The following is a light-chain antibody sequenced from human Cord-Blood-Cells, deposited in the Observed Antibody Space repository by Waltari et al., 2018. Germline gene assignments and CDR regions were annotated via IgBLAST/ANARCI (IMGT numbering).Light chain of an antibody. V-gene: IGKV3-20*01. Sequence: EMALKQSPGTLSLSPGERATLSCRASQSVSSSYLAWYQQKPGQAPRLLIYGASSRATGSPDRFSGSGSGTDFTLTISRLEPEDVALYYCQQYGSSPKLTFGGGTKVEIK. CDR1: QSVSSSY. J-gene: IGKJ4*01. CDR2: GAS. CDR3: QQYGSSPKLT.